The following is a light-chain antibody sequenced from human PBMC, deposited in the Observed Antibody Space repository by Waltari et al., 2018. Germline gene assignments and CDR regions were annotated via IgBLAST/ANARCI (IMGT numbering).Light chain of an antibody. CDR2: EAT. Sequence: QSALTQPPSAHGSPGQSVPICLPGSRGYVGYFAFVSWYQPPPGKAPNLLLYEATKRPSGVPDRFSASKSGRTASLTVSGLQVEDESDYYCSSYAGNNKWVFGGGTKLTVL. V-gene: IGLV2-8*01. J-gene: IGLJ3*02. CDR3: SSYAGNNKWV. CDR1: RGYVGYFAF.